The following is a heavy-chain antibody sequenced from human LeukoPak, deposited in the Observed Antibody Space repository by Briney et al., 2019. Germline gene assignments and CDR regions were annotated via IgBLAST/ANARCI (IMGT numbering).Heavy chain of an antibody. Sequence: PSETLALTCSVSGGSVTSYYWNWVRQTPGKGLEWIGYISSSETTDYGPSFKSRVTMSLDTSKNQFSLKLSSVTAADTAVYYCARGVGDYYGSGSPYYYYYYMDVWGKGTTVTISS. D-gene: IGHD3-10*01. J-gene: IGHJ6*03. CDR2: ISSSETT. CDR1: GGSVTSYY. V-gene: IGHV4-4*08. CDR3: ARGVGDYYGSGSPYYYYYYMDV.